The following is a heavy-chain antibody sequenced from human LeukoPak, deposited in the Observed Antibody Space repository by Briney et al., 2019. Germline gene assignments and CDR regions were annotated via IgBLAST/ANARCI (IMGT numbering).Heavy chain of an antibody. V-gene: IGHV1-8*03. J-gene: IGHJ3*02. CDR3: TRDHLAADGSDASDI. CDR2: MNPKSGDT. D-gene: IGHD6-13*01. CDR1: GYSFTNYD. Sequence: ASVKVSCKASGYSFTNYDINWVRQATGQGLEWMGWMNPKSGDTGYSQKFQGRVFITRDTSINTAYMELSSLGSDDTAVYYCTRDHLAADGSDASDIWGQGTMVTVSS.